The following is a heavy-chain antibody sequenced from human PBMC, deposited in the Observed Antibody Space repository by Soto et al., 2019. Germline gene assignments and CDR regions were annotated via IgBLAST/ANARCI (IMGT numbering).Heavy chain of an antibody. D-gene: IGHD1-26*01. Sequence: GGSLRLSCAASGFTFSSYGMHWVRQAPGKGLEWVAVIWYDGSNKYYADSVKGRFTISRDNSKNTLYLQMNSLRAEDTAVYYCAREFKGSGLMPPPSRYYYYYYGMDVWGQGTTVTVSS. V-gene: IGHV3-33*01. CDR2: IWYDGSNK. CDR1: GFTFSSYG. CDR3: AREFKGSGLMPPPSRYYYYYYGMDV. J-gene: IGHJ6*02.